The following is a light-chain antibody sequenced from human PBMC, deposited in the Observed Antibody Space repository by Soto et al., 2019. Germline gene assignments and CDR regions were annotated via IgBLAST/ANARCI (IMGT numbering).Light chain of an antibody. CDR1: ESIARH. V-gene: IGKV1-39*01. CDR2: AAS. Sequence: DIQMTQSPSSLSASVGDRVTITCRASESIARHLNWYQQKPGKAPKLLIYAASSLQNGVQSRFRSGGSGRDFTLTIINLQHSDFATYYCQQMYSILSITFGQGTRLEIK. J-gene: IGKJ5*01. CDR3: QQMYSILSIT.